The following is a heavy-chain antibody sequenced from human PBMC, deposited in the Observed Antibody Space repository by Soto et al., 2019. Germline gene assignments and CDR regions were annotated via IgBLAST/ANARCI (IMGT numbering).Heavy chain of an antibody. CDR1: GFTFSSYW. D-gene: IGHD2-21*02. Sequence: GGSLRLSCAASGFTFSSYWMSWVRQAPGKGLEWVANIKQDGSEKYYVDSVKGRFTISRDNAKNSLYLQMNSLRAEDTAVYYCAREYGGNSFIDYYYYGMDVWGQGTTVTV. CDR3: AREYGGNSFIDYYYYGMDV. V-gene: IGHV3-7*05. CDR2: IKQDGSEK. J-gene: IGHJ6*02.